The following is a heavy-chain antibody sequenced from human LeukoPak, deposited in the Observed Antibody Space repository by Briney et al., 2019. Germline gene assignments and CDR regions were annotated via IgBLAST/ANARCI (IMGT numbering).Heavy chain of an antibody. V-gene: IGHV1-69*04. D-gene: IGHD6-19*01. CDR3: ARRSGVAGKGSLDY. CDR2: IIPIFGIA. CDR1: GGTFSSYA. J-gene: IGHJ4*02. Sequence: SVKVSCKASGGTFSSYAISWVRQAPGQGLEWMGRIIPIFGIANYAQRFQGRVTITADKSTSTAYMELSSLRSEDTAVYYCARRSGVAGKGSLDYWGQGTLGTVSS.